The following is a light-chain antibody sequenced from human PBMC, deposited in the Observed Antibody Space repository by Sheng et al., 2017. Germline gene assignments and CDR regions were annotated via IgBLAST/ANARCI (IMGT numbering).Light chain of an antibody. CDR1: NIGSKA. J-gene: IGLJ2*01. CDR3: NSRDRNAMVV. CDR2: SDS. V-gene: IGLV3-12*02. Sequence: SYELTQPHSVSVATTQMARITCGGTNIGSKAVHCYQQKPGQDPVLVIYSDSNRPSGIPDRFSGSNSGNTASLTITGAQVEDEADYYCNSRDRNAMVVFGGGTKLTVL.